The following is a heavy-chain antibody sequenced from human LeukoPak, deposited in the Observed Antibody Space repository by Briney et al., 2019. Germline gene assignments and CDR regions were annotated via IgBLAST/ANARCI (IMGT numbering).Heavy chain of an antibody. CDR1: GFTFSSYE. J-gene: IGHJ3*02. CDR3: ARDGSVYDHDAFDI. V-gene: IGHV3-48*03. CDR2: ISSSGSTI. Sequence: QPGGSLRLSCAAPGFTFSSYEMNWVRQAPGKGVEWVSYISSSGSTIYYADSVKGRFTISRDNAKNAMYLQMNSLRAEDTAVYYCARDGSVYDHDAFDIWGQGTMVTVSS. D-gene: IGHD5/OR15-5a*01.